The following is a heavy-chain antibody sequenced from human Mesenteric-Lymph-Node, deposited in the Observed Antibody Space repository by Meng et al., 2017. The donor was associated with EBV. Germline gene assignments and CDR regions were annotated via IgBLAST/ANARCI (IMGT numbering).Heavy chain of an antibody. CDR2: FDPEDDER. V-gene: IGHV1-24*01. CDR1: GFTLTELS. Sequence: VQRVQSGAEVKKPVASVKVSCKVSGFTLTELSIHWVRQPPGKGLEWMGGFDPEDDERIYAQKFRGRLTMTEDTSTDTAYMELSSLKSEDTAVYYCARRIVVVTSNWFDPWGQGTLVTVSS. CDR3: ARRIVVVTSNWFDP. D-gene: IGHD3-22*01. J-gene: IGHJ5*02.